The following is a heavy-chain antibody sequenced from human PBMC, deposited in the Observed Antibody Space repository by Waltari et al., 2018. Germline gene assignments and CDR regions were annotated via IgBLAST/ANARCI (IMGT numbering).Heavy chain of an antibody. CDR1: GLPFISFA. Sequence: EVQLLESGGDLVRPGGSLGLSGGASGLPFISFAMNWVGQGPGKGLELVSMIKTNGDTYYADSVKGRFTISRDNSKSTLFLQMNSLRAEDTAVYYCASSGSYSHRTRMDVWGQGTKVTVSS. V-gene: IGHV3-23*01. J-gene: IGHJ6*02. CDR2: IKTNGDT. CDR3: ASSGSYSHRTRMDV. D-gene: IGHD1-26*01.